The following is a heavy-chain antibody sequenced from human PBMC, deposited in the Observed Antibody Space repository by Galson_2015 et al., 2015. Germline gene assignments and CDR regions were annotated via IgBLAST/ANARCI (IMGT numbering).Heavy chain of an antibody. CDR3: AASGGELKAFDY. CDR1: GFTFSDYY. CDR2: ISSSGTNI. Sequence: SLRLSCAASGFTFSDYYMSWIRQAPGKGLEWVSYISSSGTNIYFTDSVKGRFTISRGNVKNSLYLQMNSLRTGDTAVYYCAASGGELKAFDYRGQGTLVTVSS. D-gene: IGHD1-26*01. V-gene: IGHV3-11*01. J-gene: IGHJ4*01.